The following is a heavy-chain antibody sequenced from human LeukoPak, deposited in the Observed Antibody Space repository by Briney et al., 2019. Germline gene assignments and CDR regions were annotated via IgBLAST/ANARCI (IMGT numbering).Heavy chain of an antibody. Sequence: PGGSLRLSCAASGFTFDDHAMSWVRQAPGKGLEWVSFIRYDGNDKSYADSVKGRFTISRDSSKNTVYLQMNSLRAEDTAVYYCARDSLEKTMVRGAEASEEYAFDIWGQGTMVTVSS. CDR1: GFTFDDHA. V-gene: IGHV3-30*02. CDR3: ARDSLEKTMVRGAEASEEYAFDI. D-gene: IGHD3-10*01. CDR2: IRYDGNDK. J-gene: IGHJ3*02.